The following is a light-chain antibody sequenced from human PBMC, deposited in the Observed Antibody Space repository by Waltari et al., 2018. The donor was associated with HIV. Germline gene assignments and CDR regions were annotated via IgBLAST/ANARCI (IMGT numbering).Light chain of an antibody. Sequence: QSALTQPASVSGSPGQSVTISCSEPAIDSDGYSSLSWYQQHPGKAPQLLIYEGTLRRSGVSHRFSGSKSGNTASLTISRLQPEDEADYYCSSFTATDSVVFGGGTKLTVL. CDR1: AIDSDGYSS. CDR3: SSFTATDSVV. V-gene: IGLV2-14*03. J-gene: IGLJ2*01. CDR2: EGT.